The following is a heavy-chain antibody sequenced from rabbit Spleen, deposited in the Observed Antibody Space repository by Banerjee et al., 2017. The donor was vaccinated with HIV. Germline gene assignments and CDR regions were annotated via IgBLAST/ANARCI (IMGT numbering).Heavy chain of an antibody. CDR3: ARAIVPWLGLTRLDL. J-gene: IGHJ3*01. Sequence: EESGGGLVKPGGTLTLTCTVSGFSFSSNWICWVRQAPGKGLEWIACIDTNDGDTDYANWPKGRFTISKTSSSTVTLLMTSVTAADTATYFCARAIVPWLGLTRLDLWGQGTLVTVS. V-gene: IGHV1S45*01. CDR1: GFSFSSNW. CDR2: IDTNDGDT. D-gene: IGHD4-1*01.